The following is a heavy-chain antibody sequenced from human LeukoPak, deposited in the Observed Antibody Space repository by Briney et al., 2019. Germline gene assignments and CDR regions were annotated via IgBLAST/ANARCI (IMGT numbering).Heavy chain of an antibody. CDR2: ISPYNGAT. CDR3: AGDSDWNVDY. V-gene: IGHV1-18*01. D-gene: IGHD1-1*01. Sequence: ASVKVSCKASGYTFTTYGITWIRQAPGQGLEWLGWISPYNGATEYAQNLQDRVSMTTDTSTNTAYIEVRSLKSDDTAVYYCAGDSDWNVDYWGQGTLVTVSS. J-gene: IGHJ4*02. CDR1: GYTFTTYG.